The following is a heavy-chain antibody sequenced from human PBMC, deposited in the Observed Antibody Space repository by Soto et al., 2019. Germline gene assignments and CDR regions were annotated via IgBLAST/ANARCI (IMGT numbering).Heavy chain of an antibody. V-gene: IGHV1-3*01. J-gene: IGHJ5*02. CDR1: GDTFTAYP. D-gene: IGHD2-15*01. CDR2: INAGNGDT. CDR3: ARGALRLGCSGGSCPTWFGP. Sequence: QVQLVQSGAEVKNPGASVKVSCKASGDTFTAYPIHWVRQAPGQRLEWMGWINAGNGDTKYSQKFQGRVTFTRDTSASTPYMDLSSLRSADTAVYYCARGALRLGCSGGSCPTWFGPWGQGTLVTVSS.